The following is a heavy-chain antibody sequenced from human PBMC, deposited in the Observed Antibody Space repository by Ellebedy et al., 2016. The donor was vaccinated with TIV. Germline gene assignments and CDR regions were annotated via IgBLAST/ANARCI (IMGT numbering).Heavy chain of an antibody. CDR2: ISTTSS. Sequence: PGGSLRLSCAVSGFTFSSYSLNWVRQAPAKGLEWVSSISTTSSYADSVRGRFTISRDNAKNAIYLQMNNLRPEDTAFYYCARFSRGAPFVDYLYYMDVWGKGTAVTVSS. CDR3: ARFSRGAPFVDYLYYMDV. D-gene: IGHD2-15*01. V-gene: IGHV3-21*01. CDR1: GFTFSSYS. J-gene: IGHJ6*03.